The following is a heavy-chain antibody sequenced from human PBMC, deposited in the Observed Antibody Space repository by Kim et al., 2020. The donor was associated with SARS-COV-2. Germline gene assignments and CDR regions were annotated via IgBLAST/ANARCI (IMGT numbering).Heavy chain of an antibody. J-gene: IGHJ6*02. CDR2: ISYDGSNK. Sequence: GGSLRLSCAASGFTFSSYGMHWVRQAPGKGLEWVAVISYDGSNKYYADPVKGRFTISRDNSKNTLYLQMNSLRAEDTAVYYCARDPTYYYGSGSFYWDVGYYGMDVWGQGTTVTVSS. CDR3: ARDPTYYYGSGSFYWDVGYYGMDV. CDR1: GFTFSSYG. D-gene: IGHD3-10*01. V-gene: IGHV3-33*05.